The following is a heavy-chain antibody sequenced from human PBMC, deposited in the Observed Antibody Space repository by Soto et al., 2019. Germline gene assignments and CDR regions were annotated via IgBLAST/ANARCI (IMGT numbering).Heavy chain of an antibody. Sequence: QVQLVESGGGVVQPGRSLRLSCAASGFTFSSYGMHWVRQAPGKGLEWVAVISYDGSNKYYVDSVKGRFTISRDNSKNTLYLQMNSLRAEDTAVYYCAKDPSRGLAAAAFDYWGQGTLVTVSS. CDR2: ISYDGSNK. V-gene: IGHV3-30*18. CDR3: AKDPSRGLAAAAFDY. J-gene: IGHJ4*02. CDR1: GFTFSSYG. D-gene: IGHD6-13*01.